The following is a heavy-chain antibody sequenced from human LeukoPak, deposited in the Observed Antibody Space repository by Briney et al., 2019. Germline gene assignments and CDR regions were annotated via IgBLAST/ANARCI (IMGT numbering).Heavy chain of an antibody. Sequence: ASQTLSLTCTVSGGSISSGGYYWSWIRQHPGKDLEWIGYIYYSGSTYYNPSLKSRVTISVDTSKNQFSLKLSSVTAADTAVYYCARSRTSYENLDYWGQGTLVTVSS. D-gene: IGHD3-16*01. J-gene: IGHJ4*02. CDR2: IYYSGST. CDR3: ARSRTSYENLDY. V-gene: IGHV4-31*03. CDR1: GGSISSGGYY.